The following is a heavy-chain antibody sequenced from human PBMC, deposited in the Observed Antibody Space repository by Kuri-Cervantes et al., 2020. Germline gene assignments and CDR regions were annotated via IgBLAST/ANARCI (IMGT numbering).Heavy chain of an antibody. J-gene: IGHJ3*02. D-gene: IGHD3-10*01. CDR1: GFTFSSYA. Sequence: GESLKISCAASGFTFSSYAMHWVRQAPGKGLEWVAVISYDGSNKYYADSVKGRFTISRDNSKNTLYLQMNSLRAEDTAVYYCTRPNAEVTLIRGHAAFDIWGQGTMVTVSS. CDR2: ISYDGSNK. V-gene: IGHV3-30-3*01. CDR3: TRPNAEVTLIRGHAAFDI.